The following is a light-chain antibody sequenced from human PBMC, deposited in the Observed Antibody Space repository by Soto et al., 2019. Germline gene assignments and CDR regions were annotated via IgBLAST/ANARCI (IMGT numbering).Light chain of an antibody. J-gene: IGLJ2*01. V-gene: IGLV2-14*01. Sequence: QSALTQPASVSGSPGQSITISCTGTSSDVGGYNYVSWYQQHPGKAPKLMIYDVSNRPSGASNRFSGSKSGNTASLTISGLQAEDEAHYYCSSYTSSSTVFGGGTKLTVL. CDR1: SSDVGGYNY. CDR2: DVS. CDR3: SSYTSSSTV.